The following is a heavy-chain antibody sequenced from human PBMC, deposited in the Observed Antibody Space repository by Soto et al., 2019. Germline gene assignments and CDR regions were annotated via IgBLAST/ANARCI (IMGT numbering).Heavy chain of an antibody. J-gene: IGHJ4*02. CDR1: GFTFSSYA. V-gene: IGHV3-30-3*01. CDR2: ISYDGSNK. D-gene: IGHD6-13*01. CDR3: ARGGKISSWFDY. Sequence: QVQLVESGGGVVQPGRSLRLSCAASGFTFSSYAMHWVRQAPDKGLEWVAVISYDGSNKYYADSVKGRFTISRDNSKNTLYLQMNSLRAEDTAVYYCARGGKISSWFDYWGQGTLVTVSS.